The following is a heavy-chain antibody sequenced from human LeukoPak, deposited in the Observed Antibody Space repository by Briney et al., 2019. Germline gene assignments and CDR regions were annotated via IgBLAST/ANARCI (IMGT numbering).Heavy chain of an antibody. Sequence: GGSLRLSCAASGFTFSTYAMSWVRQAPGKGLEWVSSFSGSGGSTYYADSVKGRFTISRDNAKNSLYLQMNSLRAEDTAVYYCAELGITMIGGVWGKGTTVTISS. D-gene: IGHD3-10*02. J-gene: IGHJ6*04. V-gene: IGHV3-23*01. CDR3: AELGITMIGGV. CDR2: FSGSGGST. CDR1: GFTFSTYA.